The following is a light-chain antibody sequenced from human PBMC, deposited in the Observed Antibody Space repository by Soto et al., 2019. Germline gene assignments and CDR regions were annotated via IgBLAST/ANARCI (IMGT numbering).Light chain of an antibody. J-gene: IGKJ2*02. CDR3: HQRNSWPRST. V-gene: IGKV3-11*01. CDR2: DIS. Sequence: EVVLTQSPATLSLSPGERATLSCRASQAVPSYFAWYQQNHGHAPTLLIYDISYRATGSPARCSGSGSGTDFNLTISSLEPEDVAVYYCHQRNSWPRSTFGQGTKLEIK. CDR1: QAVPSY.